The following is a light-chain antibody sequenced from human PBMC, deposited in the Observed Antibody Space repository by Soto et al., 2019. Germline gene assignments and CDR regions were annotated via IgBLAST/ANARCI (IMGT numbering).Light chain of an antibody. CDR3: QQYGSPLST. J-gene: IGKJ1*01. Sequence: EIVITQSPATLSVSPGERATLSCRASQSVSSYLAWYQQKPGQAPRLLIYGASSRATGIPDRFSGSGSGTDFLLTISIVEAEDLAVYYCQQYGSPLSTFGQGTKVDIK. CDR1: QSVSSY. CDR2: GAS. V-gene: IGKV3-20*01.